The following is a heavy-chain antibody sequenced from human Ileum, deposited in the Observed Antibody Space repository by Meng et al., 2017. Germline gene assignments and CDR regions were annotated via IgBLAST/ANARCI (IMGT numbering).Heavy chain of an antibody. CDR1: GTW. CDR3: ATSNDRDVYYLGY. D-gene: IGHD3-22*01. J-gene: IGHJ4*02. Sequence: VQLQGPGPRLVKPSGTLALTRAGSGTWWSWVRQPPGKGLEWIGEIFQSGRTNYNPSLKSRVTISIDKSKSQISLQLSAVTAADTAVYSCATSNDRDVYYLGYWGQGTLVTVSS. V-gene: IGHV4-4*02. CDR2: IFQSGRT.